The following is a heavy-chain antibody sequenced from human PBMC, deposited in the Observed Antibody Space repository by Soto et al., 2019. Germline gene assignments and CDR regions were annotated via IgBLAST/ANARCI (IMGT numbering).Heavy chain of an antibody. CDR1: GYTFRNYG. Sequence: ASVKVSCKAYGYTFRNYGITWVRQAPGQGLEWMGWVSAYNRNTNYAQKFQERVTMTTDTSTSTAYMELRSLRSDDTAIYFWASDRQWESLPYRAQRTPVTGSS. D-gene: IGHD1-26*01. V-gene: IGHV1-18*01. J-gene: IGHJ4*02. CDR2: VSAYNRNT. CDR3: ASDRQWESLPY.